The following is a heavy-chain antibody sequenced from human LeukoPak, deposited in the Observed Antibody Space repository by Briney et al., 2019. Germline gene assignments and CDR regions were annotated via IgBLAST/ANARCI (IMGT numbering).Heavy chain of an antibody. J-gene: IGHJ5*02. CDR2: ISYDGSNK. CDR3: ASFSLAGFGKSVDT. Sequence: GRSLRLSCAASGFTFSSYAMHWVRQAPGKGLEWVAVISYDGSNKYYADSVKGRFTISRDNSKNTLYLQMDSLRAEDTAVYYCASFSLAGFGKSVDTWGQGTLVTVSS. CDR1: GFTFSSYA. D-gene: IGHD3-10*01. V-gene: IGHV3-30*01.